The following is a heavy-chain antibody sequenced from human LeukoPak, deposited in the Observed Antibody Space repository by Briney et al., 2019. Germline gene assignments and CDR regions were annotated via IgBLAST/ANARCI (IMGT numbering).Heavy chain of an antibody. D-gene: IGHD2-2*01. CDR1: GFTFSNYA. CDR2: ISGSGGST. Sequence: GGSLRLSCAASGFTFSNYAMSWVRQAPGKGLEWVSVISGSGGSTHYADSVKGRFAISRDNSKNTLYPQMNSLRAEDTAAYYCAKEDPAQWFDPWAQGTLVTVCS. J-gene: IGHJ5*02. CDR3: AKEDPAQWFDP. V-gene: IGHV3-23*01.